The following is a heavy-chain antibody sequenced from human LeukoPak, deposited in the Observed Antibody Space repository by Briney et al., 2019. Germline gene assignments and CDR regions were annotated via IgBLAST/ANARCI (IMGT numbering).Heavy chain of an antibody. V-gene: IGHV3-66*02. D-gene: IGHD4-17*01. CDR1: DLTVSSNY. CDR2: IYSGDST. CDR3: TRIDYGEYYFDY. Sequence: PGGSLRLSCAASDLTVSSNYMSWVRQAPGKGLQCVSLIYSGDSTYYADSVKGRFTISRDNYKITLYMLVNGLRAEDTAVYYCTRIDYGEYYFDYWGQGALVTVSS. J-gene: IGHJ4*02.